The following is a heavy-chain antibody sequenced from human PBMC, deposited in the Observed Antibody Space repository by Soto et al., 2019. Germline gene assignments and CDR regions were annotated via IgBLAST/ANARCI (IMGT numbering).Heavy chain of an antibody. CDR3: VRDDDNLDNGLEH. CDR1: GFTFSSYG. V-gene: IGHV3-30*19. J-gene: IGHJ1*01. CDR2: IPHDGTYQ. D-gene: IGHD1-1*01. Sequence: QVQLVESGGGVVQPGGSLRLSCTASGFTFSSYGMHWVRQAPGKGLQWVAVIPHDGTYQYYLDSVKGRFTISRDTSKDTLYLQMNSLRVEDTAVYYCVRDDDNLDNGLEHWGQGTLVTVSS.